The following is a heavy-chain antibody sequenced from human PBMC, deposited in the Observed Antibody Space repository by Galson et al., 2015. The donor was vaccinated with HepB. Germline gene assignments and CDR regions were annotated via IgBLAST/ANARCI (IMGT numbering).Heavy chain of an antibody. Sequence: SLRLSCAVSGFAFGTYAMSWVRQAPGKGLECVSVITGSGGRTFYADAIKGRFTISRDNSKNTLYLQMNGLRADDTAVYYCAPRPGYYLGPGFWGLGTTVTVSS. CDR3: APRPGYYLGPGF. V-gene: IGHV3-23*01. D-gene: IGHD1-26*01. CDR1: GFAFGTYA. J-gene: IGHJ4*02. CDR2: ITGSGGRT.